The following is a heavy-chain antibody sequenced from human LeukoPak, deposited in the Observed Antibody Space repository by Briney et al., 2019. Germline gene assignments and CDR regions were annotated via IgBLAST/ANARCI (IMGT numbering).Heavy chain of an antibody. D-gene: IGHD7-27*01. CDR1: GGSISSSDYY. V-gene: IGHV4-39*07. CDR2: IYYSGNT. Sequence: PSETLSLTCTVSGGSISSSDYYWAWIRQPPGKGLEWIGNIYYSGNTYYNSSLKSRVTISVDTSKNQFSLKLSSVTAADTAVYYCARGALLRTGASEVFDYWGQGTLVTVSS. J-gene: IGHJ4*02. CDR3: ARGALLRTGASEVFDY.